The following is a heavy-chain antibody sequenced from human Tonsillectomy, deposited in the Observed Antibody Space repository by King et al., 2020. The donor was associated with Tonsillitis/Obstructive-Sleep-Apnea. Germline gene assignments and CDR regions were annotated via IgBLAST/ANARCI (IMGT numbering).Heavy chain of an antibody. CDR1: GFTFSSYA. Sequence: VQLVESGGGVVQPGRSLRLSCAASGFTFSSYAMHWVRQAPGKGLEWVAVISYDGSNKYYADSVKGRFTISRDNSKNTLYLQMNSLRAEDTAVYYCARDWVVVVPAAPYGMDVLGQGTTVTVSS. V-gene: IGHV3-30*04. CDR2: ISYDGSNK. J-gene: IGHJ6*02. CDR3: ARDWVVVVPAAPYGMDV. D-gene: IGHD2-2*01.